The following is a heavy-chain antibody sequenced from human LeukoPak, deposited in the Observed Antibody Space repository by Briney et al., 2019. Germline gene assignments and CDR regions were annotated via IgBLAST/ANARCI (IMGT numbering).Heavy chain of an antibody. Sequence: SETLSLTCTVSGGSISSGDYYWSWIRQPPGKGLEWIGYIYYSGSTYYNPSLKSRVTISVDTSKDQFSLKLSSVTAADTAVYYCASMVRGAIDYWGQGTLVTVSS. CDR2: IYYSGST. D-gene: IGHD3-10*01. CDR1: GGSISSGDYY. CDR3: ASMVRGAIDY. J-gene: IGHJ4*02. V-gene: IGHV4-30-4*01.